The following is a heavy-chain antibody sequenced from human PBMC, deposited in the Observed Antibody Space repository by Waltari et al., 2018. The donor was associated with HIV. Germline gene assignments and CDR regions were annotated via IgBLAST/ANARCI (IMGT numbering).Heavy chain of an antibody. J-gene: IGHJ4*02. CDR1: GGSFSGYY. CDR3: ARGRGSSYSGGFDY. D-gene: IGHD6-6*01. V-gene: IGHV4-34*01. CDR2: INHSGST. Sequence: QVQLQQWGAGLLKPSETLSLTCAVYGGSFSGYYWSWIRQPPGKGLEWIGEINHSGSTNYNPSLKSRVTISVDTSKNQFSLKLSSVTAADTAVYYCARGRGSSYSGGFDYWGQGTLVTVSS.